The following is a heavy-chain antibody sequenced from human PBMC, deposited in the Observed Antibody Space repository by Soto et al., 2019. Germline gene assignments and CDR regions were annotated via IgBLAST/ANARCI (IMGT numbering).Heavy chain of an antibody. CDR3: AKDRGSGSYAANYYYYGMDV. V-gene: IGHV3-23*01. D-gene: IGHD3-10*01. CDR2: INGGGIST. CDR1: GFTFRNYA. J-gene: IGHJ6*02. Sequence: GGSLRLSCAASGFTFRNYAMSWVRQTPEKGLEWVSAINGGGISTYYADSVKGRFTISRDNSKNTLYLQMNSLRAEDTALYYCAKDRGSGSYAANYYYYGMDVWGQGTTVTVSS.